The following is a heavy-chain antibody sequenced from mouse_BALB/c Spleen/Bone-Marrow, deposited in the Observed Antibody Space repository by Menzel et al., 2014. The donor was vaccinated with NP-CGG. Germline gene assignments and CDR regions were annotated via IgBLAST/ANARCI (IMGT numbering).Heavy chain of an antibody. CDR1: GFTFTXXY. CDR2: IRNXANGYTT. CDR3: ARDKGRVFFDY. J-gene: IGHJ2*01. Sequence: EVKLMESGGGLVQPGGSLXLSCATSGFTFTXXYMNWVRQPPGKALEWLGFIRNXANGYTTEYSASVKGRFTISRDNSQNILXLQXXTLRAEDSATYYXARDKGRVFFDYWGQGXTLTVSS. V-gene: IGHV7-3*02.